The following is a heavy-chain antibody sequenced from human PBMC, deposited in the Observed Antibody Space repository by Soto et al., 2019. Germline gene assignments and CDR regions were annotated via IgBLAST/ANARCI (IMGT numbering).Heavy chain of an antibody. CDR1: GFPFSEYG. V-gene: IGHV3-23*01. Sequence: LRLSCAASGFPFSEYGMTWVRQAPGRGLEWVSAMTGRGGSIHYAESVRGRFIISRDNSKNTLYLQMDRLRAGDTAVYYCAKGVMYSTKGLDVWGQGTTVTVSS. CDR3: AKGVMYSTKGLDV. D-gene: IGHD2-15*01. CDR2: MTGRGGSI. J-gene: IGHJ6*02.